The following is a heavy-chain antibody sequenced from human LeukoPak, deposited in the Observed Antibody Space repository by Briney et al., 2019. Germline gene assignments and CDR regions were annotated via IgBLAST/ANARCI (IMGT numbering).Heavy chain of an antibody. CDR2: ISYDGTDT. CDR1: GFSFSSYA. Sequence: GGSLRLSCAASGFSFSSYAMHWVRQAPGKGLEWVSLISYDGTDTHYVDSVKGRSTISRDNSKNTLYLQMNSLRAEDTAVYYCARDMAKQNYYDSSGYYPGAFDIWGQGTMVTVSS. V-gene: IGHV3-30-3*01. J-gene: IGHJ3*02. CDR3: ARDMAKQNYYDSSGYYPGAFDI. D-gene: IGHD3-22*01.